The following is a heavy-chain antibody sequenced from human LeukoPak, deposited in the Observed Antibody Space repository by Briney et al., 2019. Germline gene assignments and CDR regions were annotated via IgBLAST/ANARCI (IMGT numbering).Heavy chain of an antibody. CDR3: AKASWVSSTDAVR. V-gene: IGHV3-23*01. D-gene: IGHD3-16*01. J-gene: IGHJ4*02. CDR2: IRGNGDT. CDR1: GLSFSSFA. Sequence: GGSLRLSCAASGLSFSSFAMSWVRQGPARGLEWVSSIRGNGDTFYADSVKGRFTLSSDSSTNTVYFQLNNLRVEDTAIYYCAKASWVSSTDAVRWGQGTLVTASS.